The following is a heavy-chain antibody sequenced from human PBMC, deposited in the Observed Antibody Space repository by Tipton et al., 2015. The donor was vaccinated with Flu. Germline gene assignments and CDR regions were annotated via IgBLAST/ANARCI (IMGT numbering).Heavy chain of an antibody. CDR1: GGSFSGYY. Sequence: TLSLTCAVYGGSFSGYYWSWIRQPPGKGLEWIGEINHSGSTNYNPSLKSRVTISVDTSKNQFSLKLSSVTAADTAVYYCARRVTGYCSGGSSYSGPPYYFCYGMDVWGQGPTVTVSS. J-gene: IGHJ6*02. D-gene: IGHD2-15*01. V-gene: IGHV4-34*01. CDR2: INHSGST. CDR3: ARRVTGYCSGGSSYSGPPYYFCYGMDV.